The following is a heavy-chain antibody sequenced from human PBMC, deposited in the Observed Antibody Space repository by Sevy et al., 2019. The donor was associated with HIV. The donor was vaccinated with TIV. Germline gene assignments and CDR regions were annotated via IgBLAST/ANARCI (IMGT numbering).Heavy chain of an antibody. V-gene: IGHV1-18*01. Sequence: ASVNVSCKASSYTFSNYGITWVRQAPGQGLEWVGWISGFNGNTKYAQKFQGRVTVTTDTSTTTVYMELRSLRSDDTAVYYCARGYSSTYYGSVDYWSQGTLVTVSS. J-gene: IGHJ4*02. CDR2: ISGFNGNT. D-gene: IGHD6-13*01. CDR1: SYTFSNYG. CDR3: ARGYSSTYYGSVDY.